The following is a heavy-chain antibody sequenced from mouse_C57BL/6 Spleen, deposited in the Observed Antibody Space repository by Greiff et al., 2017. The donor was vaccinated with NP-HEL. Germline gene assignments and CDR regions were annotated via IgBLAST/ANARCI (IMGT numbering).Heavy chain of an antibody. CDR2: IDPSDSYT. CDR1: GYTFTSYW. J-gene: IGHJ2*01. CDR3: ARVPYYYGSALYFDY. D-gene: IGHD1-1*01. V-gene: IGHV1-59*01. Sequence: VQLQQPGAELVRPGTSVKLSCKASGYTFTSYWMHWVKQRPGQGLEWIGVIDPSDSYTNYNQKFKGKATLTVDTSSSTAYMQLSSLTSEDSAVYYCARVPYYYGSALYFDYWGQGTTLTVSS.